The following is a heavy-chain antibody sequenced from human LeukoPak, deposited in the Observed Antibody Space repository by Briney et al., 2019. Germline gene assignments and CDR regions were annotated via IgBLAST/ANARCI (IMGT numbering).Heavy chain of an antibody. CDR2: IYHSGST. D-gene: IGHD2-2*01. CDR1: GYSISSGYY. Sequence: SETLSLTCTVSGYSISSGYYWGWIRQPPGKGLEWIGSIYHSGSTYYNPSLKSRVTISVDTSKNQFSLKLSSVTAADTAVYYCARHLVPAAIPDWFDPWGQGTLVTVSS. J-gene: IGHJ5*02. V-gene: IGHV4-38-2*02. CDR3: ARHLVPAAIPDWFDP.